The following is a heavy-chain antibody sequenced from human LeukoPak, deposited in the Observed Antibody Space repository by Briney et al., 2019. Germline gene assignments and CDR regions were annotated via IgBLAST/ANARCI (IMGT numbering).Heavy chain of an antibody. J-gene: IGHJ4*02. CDR2: MNPNSGNT. D-gene: IGHD3-22*01. CDR3: ARDPYYYDSSGYPNNY. V-gene: IGHV1-8*01. Sequence: GASVKVSCKASGYTFTSYDINWVRQATGQGLEGMGWMNPNSGNTGYAQKFQGRVTMTRNTSISTAYMELSSLRSDDTAVYYCARDPYYYDSSGYPNNYWGQGTLVTVSS. CDR1: GYTFTSYD.